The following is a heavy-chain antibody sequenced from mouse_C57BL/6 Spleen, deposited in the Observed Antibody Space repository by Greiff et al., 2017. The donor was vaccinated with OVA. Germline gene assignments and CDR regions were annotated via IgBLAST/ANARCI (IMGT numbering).Heavy chain of an antibody. Sequence: EVQLQQSGPELVKPGASVKISCKASGYTFTDYYMNWVKQSHGKSLEWIGDINPNNGGTSYNQKFKGKATLTVDKSSSTAYMELRSLTSEDSAVYYCARAYYYGSRALDYWSQGTTLTVSS. V-gene: IGHV1-26*01. D-gene: IGHD1-1*01. CDR1: GYTFTDYY. CDR3: ARAYYYGSRALDY. CDR2: INPNNGGT. J-gene: IGHJ2*01.